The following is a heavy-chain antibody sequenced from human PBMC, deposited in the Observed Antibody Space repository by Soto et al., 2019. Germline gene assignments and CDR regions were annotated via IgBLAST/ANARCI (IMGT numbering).Heavy chain of an antibody. V-gene: IGHV1-18*01. CDR1: GYTFTDFG. CDR3: ARDRSSSDY. Sequence: GPSVKVSCKTSGYTFTDFGVSWVRQAPGQGLEWMGWISAYNGNTDYAQKFQARVTMTKDTSTSTAYMELRSLRSDDTAMYYCARDRSSSDYWGQGTLVTVSS. CDR2: ISAYNGNT. J-gene: IGHJ4*02. D-gene: IGHD6-6*01.